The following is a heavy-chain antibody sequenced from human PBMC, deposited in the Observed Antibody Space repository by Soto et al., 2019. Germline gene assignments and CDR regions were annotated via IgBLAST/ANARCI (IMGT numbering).Heavy chain of an antibody. J-gene: IGHJ6*03. CDR1: GFTFSSYG. CDR2: IWYDGSNK. V-gene: IGHV3-33*01. D-gene: IGHD4-17*01. Sequence: GGSLRLSCAASGFTFSSYGMHWVRQAPGKGLEWVAVIWYDGSNKYYADSVKGRFTISRDNSKNKLYLQMNSLRAEDTAVYYCARDWEVTTKDYYYYYMDVWGKGTTVTVSS. CDR3: ARDWEVTTKDYYYYYMDV.